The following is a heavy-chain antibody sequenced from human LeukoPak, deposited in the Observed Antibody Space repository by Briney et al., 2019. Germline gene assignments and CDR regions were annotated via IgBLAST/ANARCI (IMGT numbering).Heavy chain of an antibody. D-gene: IGHD3-3*01. Sequence: GSLRLSCAASGFTFSSYWMSWVRQPPGKGLEWIGEINHSGSTNYNPSLKSRVTMSVDTSKNQFSLKLSSVTAADTAVYYCARVLRFSYYYGMDVWGQGTTVTVSS. CDR3: ARVLRFSYYYGMDV. J-gene: IGHJ6*02. CDR2: INHSGST. CDR1: GFTFSSYW. V-gene: IGHV4-34*01.